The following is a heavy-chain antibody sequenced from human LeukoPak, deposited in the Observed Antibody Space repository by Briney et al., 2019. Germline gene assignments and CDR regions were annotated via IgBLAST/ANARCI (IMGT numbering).Heavy chain of an antibody. V-gene: IGHV4-59*12. Sequence: SETLSLTCTVSGGSISSYQWSWIRQPPGKGLEWIGNIYYSGSANYNPSLKSRVTISVDTSKNQFSLKLSSVTAADTAVYYCARRRITMVRDKSKNWFDPWGQGTLVTVSS. CDR3: ARRRITMVRDKSKNWFDP. D-gene: IGHD3-10*01. CDR2: IYYSGSA. J-gene: IGHJ5*02. CDR1: GGSISSYQ.